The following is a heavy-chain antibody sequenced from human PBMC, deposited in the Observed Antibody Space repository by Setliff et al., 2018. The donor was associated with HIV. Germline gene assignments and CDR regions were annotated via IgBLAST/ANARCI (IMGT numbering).Heavy chain of an antibody. Sequence: SETLSLTCGVPGYSISSDYCWGWIRQPPGKGLEWIGNMCHGGNNTNYNPSLKSRVTVSADTSKNQFSLKLTSVTAADTAVYYCARGDPLTDFDSWGQGTLVTVSS. CDR1: GYSISSDYC. CDR3: ARGDPLTDFDS. CDR2: MCHGGNNT. V-gene: IGHV4-38-2*01. D-gene: IGHD3-16*01. J-gene: IGHJ4*02.